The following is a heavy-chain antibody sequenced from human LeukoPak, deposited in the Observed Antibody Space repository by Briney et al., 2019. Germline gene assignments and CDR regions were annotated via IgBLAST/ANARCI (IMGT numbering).Heavy chain of an antibody. CDR1: GFTFDDYA. Sequence: GGSLRLSCAASGFTFDDYAMHWVRQAPGKGLEWVSGISWNSGSIGYADSVKGRFTISRDNAKNSLYLQMNSLRAEDTAVYYCARDLGGYDSDYWGQGTLVTVSS. CDR3: ARDLGGYDSDY. CDR2: ISWNSGSI. D-gene: IGHD5-12*01. J-gene: IGHJ4*02. V-gene: IGHV3-9*01.